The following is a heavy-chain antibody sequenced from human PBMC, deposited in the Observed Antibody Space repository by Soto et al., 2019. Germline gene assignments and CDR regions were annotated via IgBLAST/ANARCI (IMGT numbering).Heavy chain of an antibody. CDR1: EFTFNRDG. CDR2: IWSDGSNE. CDR3: ARERTFGDNKHNFMDV. Sequence: QVQLVESGGSVVQPGRSLRLSCAASEFTFNRDGMHWVRQAPSKGLQWVGVIWSDGSNEVYADSVKGRFIISRDNSKNILYLQMNSLIAEDTAVYYCARERTFGDNKHNFMDVWGTGITVTVSS. D-gene: IGHD3-10*01. J-gene: IGHJ6*03. V-gene: IGHV3-33*01.